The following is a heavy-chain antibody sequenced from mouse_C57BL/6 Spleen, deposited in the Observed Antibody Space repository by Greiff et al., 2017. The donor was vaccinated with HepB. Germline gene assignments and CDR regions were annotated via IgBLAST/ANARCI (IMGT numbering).Heavy chain of an antibody. CDR1: GYTFTSYW. J-gene: IGHJ3*01. Sequence: QVQLQQPGAELVRPGSSVKLSCKASGYTFTSYWMHWVKQRPIQGLEWIGNIDPSDSETHYNQKFKDKATLTVDKSSSTAYMQLSSLTSEDSAVYYCARSLKYYGSSSFAYWGQGTLVTVSA. D-gene: IGHD1-1*01. V-gene: IGHV1-52*01. CDR2: IDPSDSET. CDR3: ARSLKYYGSSSFAY.